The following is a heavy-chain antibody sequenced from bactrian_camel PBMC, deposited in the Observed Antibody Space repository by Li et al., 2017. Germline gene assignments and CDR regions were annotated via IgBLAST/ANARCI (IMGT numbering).Heavy chain of an antibody. Sequence: DVQLVESGGGLVRAGETLRLSCTASGFTFRDSDMGWYRQAPGKEREGLAAVYIFGDRTDYAESVKGRFTISQDSAKNTLYLQMNSLQPEDTAFYQCAADDRPPYYSRGYCGPESGFGYWGPGTQVTVS. CDR2: VYIFGDRT. V-gene: IGHV3S40*01. D-gene: IGHD2*01. J-gene: IGHJ6*01. CDR3: AADDRPPYYSRGYCGPESGFGY. CDR1: GFTFRDSD.